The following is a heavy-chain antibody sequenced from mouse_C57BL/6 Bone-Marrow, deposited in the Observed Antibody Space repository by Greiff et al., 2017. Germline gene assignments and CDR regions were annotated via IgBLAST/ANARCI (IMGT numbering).Heavy chain of an antibody. CDR2: INPSTGGT. D-gene: IGHD4-1*01. CDR1: GYSFTGYY. Sequence: DVQLQESGPELVKPGASVKISCKASGYSFTGYYMNWVKQSPEKSLEWIGEINPSTGGTTYNQKFKAKATLTVDKSSSTAYMQLKSLTSEDSAVYYSRTAYFDYWGQGTTLTVSS. CDR3: RTAYFDY. V-gene: IGHV1-42*01. J-gene: IGHJ2*01.